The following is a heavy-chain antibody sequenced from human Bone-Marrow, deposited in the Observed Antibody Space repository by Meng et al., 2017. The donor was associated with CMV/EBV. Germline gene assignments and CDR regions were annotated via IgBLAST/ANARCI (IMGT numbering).Heavy chain of an antibody. D-gene: IGHD2/OR15-2a*01. CDR3: ARDLLGFNGMDV. Sequence: GSLRLSCTVSRGSVSTTSSYWTWIRQPPGKSLEWIGYVYYNGYTKYNPSLESRVTISVDTSKNQFSLKLSSVTAADTAVYYCARDLLGFNGMDVWGQGTTVTVSS. CDR2: VYYNGYT. J-gene: IGHJ6*02. CDR1: RGSVSTTSSY. V-gene: IGHV4-61*01.